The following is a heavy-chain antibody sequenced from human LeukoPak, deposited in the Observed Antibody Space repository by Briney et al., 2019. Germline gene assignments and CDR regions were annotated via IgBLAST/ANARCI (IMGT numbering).Heavy chain of an antibody. CDR3: ARDSSRIGYDY. J-gene: IGHJ4*02. CDR2: ISSSSYI. Sequence: GGSLRLSCAASGFTFSSYSMNWVRQAPGKGLEWVSSISSSSYIYYADSVKGRFTISRDNAKNSLYLQMNSLRAEDTAVYYCARDSSRIGYDYWGQGTLVTVSS. CDR1: GFTFSSYS. D-gene: IGHD6-6*01. V-gene: IGHV3-21*01.